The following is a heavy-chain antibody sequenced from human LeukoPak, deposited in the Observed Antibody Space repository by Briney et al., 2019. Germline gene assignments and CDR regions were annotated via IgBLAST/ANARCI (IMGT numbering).Heavy chain of an antibody. Sequence: PGGSLRLSCAASGFTVSSNYMSWVRQAPGKGLEWVSVIYSGGSTYYADSVKGRFTISRDNSKNTLYLQMNSLRAEDTAVYYCASTLVATIPRGLDAFDIWGQGTMVTVSS. CDR2: IYSGGST. J-gene: IGHJ3*02. CDR1: GFTVSSNY. V-gene: IGHV3-53*01. CDR3: ASTLVATIPRGLDAFDI. D-gene: IGHD5-12*01.